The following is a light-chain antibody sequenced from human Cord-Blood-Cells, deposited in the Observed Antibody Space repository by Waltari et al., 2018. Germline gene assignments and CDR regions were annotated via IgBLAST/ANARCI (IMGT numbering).Light chain of an antibody. CDR1: QSVSSY. CDR3: QQRSNWPPWT. V-gene: IGKV3-11*01. J-gene: IGKJ1*01. CDR2: DAS. Sequence: EIVLTQSPATLSLSPGESATLSCRASQSVSSYLAWYQQKPGQAPRLLIYDASNRATCIPAKFSGSGSGTDFTLTISSLEPEDFAVYYCQQRSNWPPWTFGQGTKVEIK.